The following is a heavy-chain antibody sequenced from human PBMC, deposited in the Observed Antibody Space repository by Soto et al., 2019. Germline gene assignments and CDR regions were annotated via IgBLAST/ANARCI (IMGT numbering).Heavy chain of an antibody. CDR1: GGSISSYY. Sequence: QVQLQESGPGLVKPSETLSLTCTVSGGSISSYYWSWIRQPPGKGLEWIGYIYYSGSTNYNPSLKXXVXIXXDTSKTQFSLKLSSVTAADTAVYYCAREGYGSNDYWGQGTLVTVSS. J-gene: IGHJ4*02. CDR3: AREGYGSNDY. CDR2: IYYSGST. V-gene: IGHV4-59*01. D-gene: IGHD5-18*01.